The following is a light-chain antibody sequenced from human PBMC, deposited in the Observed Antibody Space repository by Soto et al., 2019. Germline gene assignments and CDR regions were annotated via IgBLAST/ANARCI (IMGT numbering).Light chain of an antibody. CDR1: SGSIASDY. V-gene: IGLV6-57*01. J-gene: IGLJ3*02. CDR2: EDN. CDR3: QSYDNSKQV. Sequence: NFMLTQPHSVSESPGKTVTISCTRSSGSIASDYVQWYQQRPGSSPTTVIYEDNQRPSGVPDRFSGSIDRSSNSASLTISGLKTEDEADCYCQSYDNSKQVFGGGTKLTVL.